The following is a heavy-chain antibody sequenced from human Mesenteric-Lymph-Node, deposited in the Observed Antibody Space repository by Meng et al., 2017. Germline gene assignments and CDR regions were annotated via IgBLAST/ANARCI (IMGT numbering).Heavy chain of an antibody. CDR2: IASVDDTT. CDR3: ARLYSSSEGRH. J-gene: IGHJ4*02. D-gene: IGHD5-12*01. CDR1: GFSLSEYP. Sequence: EVQLLESGGGLVQPGGSLRLSCVAAGFSLSEYPMSGVRQAPGKGLEWVSTIASVDDTTYYADSVKGRFTISRDNSKNTLYLQMDSLRADDTAIFYCARLYSSSEGRHWGQGVLVTVSS. V-gene: IGHV3-23*01.